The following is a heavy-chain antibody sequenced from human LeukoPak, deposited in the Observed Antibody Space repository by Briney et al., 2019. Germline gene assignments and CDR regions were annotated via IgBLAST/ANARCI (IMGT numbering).Heavy chain of an antibody. Sequence: ASVKVSCKASGGTFSSYAISWVRQAPGQGLEWMGRIIPILGIANYAQKFQGRVTITRNTSISTAYMELSSLRSEDTAVYYCARGAINWGRGTSDYWGQGTLVTVSS. CDR1: GGTFSSYA. J-gene: IGHJ4*02. CDR3: ARGAINWGRGTSDY. V-gene: IGHV1-69*04. D-gene: IGHD7-27*01. CDR2: IIPILGIA.